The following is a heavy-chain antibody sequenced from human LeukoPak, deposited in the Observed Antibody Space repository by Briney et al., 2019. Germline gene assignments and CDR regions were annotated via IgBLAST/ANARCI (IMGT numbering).Heavy chain of an antibody. CDR1: GGSISSGSYY. D-gene: IGHD6-13*01. V-gene: IGHV4-61*02. J-gene: IGHJ5*02. CDR3: AREQLVHWFDP. Sequence: TSQTLSLTCTVSGGSISSGSYYWSWIRQPAGKGLEWIGRIYTSGSTNYNPSLKSRVTISVDTSKNQFSLELSSVTAADTAVYYCAREQLVHWFDPWGQGTLVTVSS. CDR2: IYTSGST.